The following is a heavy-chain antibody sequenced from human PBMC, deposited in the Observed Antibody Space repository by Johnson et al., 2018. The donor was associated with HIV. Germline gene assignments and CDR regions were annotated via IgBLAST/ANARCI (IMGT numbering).Heavy chain of an antibody. CDR2: IKCDGSEK. CDR3: ARAPPYYGGYSVSDAFDI. J-gene: IGHJ3*02. Sequence: VQLVESGGGLVKPGGSLRVSCAASGFTFSNAWMHWVCQAPEKGLEWVADIKCDGSEKYYVDSVKGRLTISRDNAKNSLYLQVNSLRPEDTAVYYCARAPPYYGGYSVSDAFDIWGQGTMVTVSS. CDR1: GFTFSNAW. V-gene: IGHV3-52*01. D-gene: IGHD3-22*01.